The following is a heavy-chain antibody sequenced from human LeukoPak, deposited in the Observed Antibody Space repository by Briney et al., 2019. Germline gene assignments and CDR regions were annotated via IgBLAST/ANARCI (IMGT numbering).Heavy chain of an antibody. V-gene: IGHV4-38-2*01. CDR1: GYSISSGYY. CDR3: ARRTIGTTVVTPDFDY. J-gene: IGHJ4*02. Sequence: SETLSLTCAVSGYSISSGYYWGWIRQPPGKGLEWIGSIYHSGSTYYNPSLKSRVTISVDTSKNQFSLKLSSVTAADTAVYYCARRTIGTTVVTPDFDYWGQGTLVTVSS. D-gene: IGHD4-23*01. CDR2: IYHSGST.